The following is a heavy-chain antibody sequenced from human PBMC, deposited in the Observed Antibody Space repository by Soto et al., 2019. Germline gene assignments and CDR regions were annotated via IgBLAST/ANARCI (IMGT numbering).Heavy chain of an antibody. CDR2: INHSGST. Sequence: QVQLQQWGAGLLKPSETLSLTCAVYGGSFSGYYWSWIRQPPGKGLEWIGEINHSGSTNYNPSLKSRVTISVDTSKNQFSLKLSSVTAADTAMYYCARGGYSSGWYAYWGQGTLVTVSS. CDR1: GGSFSGYY. V-gene: IGHV4-34*01. D-gene: IGHD6-19*01. J-gene: IGHJ4*02. CDR3: ARGGYSSGWYAY.